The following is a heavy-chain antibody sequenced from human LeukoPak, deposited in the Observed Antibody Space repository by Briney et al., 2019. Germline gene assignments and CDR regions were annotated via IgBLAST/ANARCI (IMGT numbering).Heavy chain of an antibody. V-gene: IGHV3-33*01. CDR3: ARFYYDYYYYGMDV. Sequence: GGSLRLSCAAYGFTYSSYGIHWVRQAPGKGLEWVAVIWYDGTNKYYADSVKGRFTISRDNSKNTLYLQMNSLRAEDTAVYYCARFYYDYYYYGMDVWGQGTTVTVSS. J-gene: IGHJ6*02. D-gene: IGHD3-16*01. CDR1: GFTYSSYG. CDR2: IWYDGTNK.